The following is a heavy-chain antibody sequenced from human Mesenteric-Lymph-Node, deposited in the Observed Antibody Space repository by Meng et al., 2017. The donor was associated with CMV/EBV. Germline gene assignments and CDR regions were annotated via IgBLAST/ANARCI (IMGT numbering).Heavy chain of an antibody. Sequence: ASVKVSCKASGGTFSSYAISWVRQAPGQGLEWIGWIDPNTGGTNFAQKFQGRVTMTRDTSISTVYMELSSLRSDDTAIYYCARGRISDLWSAYYPIKPGPFYFDFWGQGTLVTVSS. V-gene: IGHV1-2*02. CDR2: IDPNTGGT. J-gene: IGHJ4*02. CDR1: GGTFSSYA. CDR3: ARGRISDLWSAYYPIKPGPFYFDF. D-gene: IGHD3-3*01.